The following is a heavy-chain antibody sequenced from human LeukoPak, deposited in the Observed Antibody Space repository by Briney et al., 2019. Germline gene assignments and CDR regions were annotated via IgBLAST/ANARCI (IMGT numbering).Heavy chain of an antibody. CDR1: GYTFTSYD. CDR2: MNPNSGDT. CDR3: ARGLRMVRGVSAEYYFDY. D-gene: IGHD3-10*01. J-gene: IGHJ4*02. Sequence: ASVKVSCKASGYTFTSYDINWVRQATGQGLEWMGWMNPNSGDTGYAQKFQGRVTMTRNTSISTAYMELSSLRSEDTAVYYCARGLRMVRGVSAEYYFDYWGQGTLVTVSS. V-gene: IGHV1-8*01.